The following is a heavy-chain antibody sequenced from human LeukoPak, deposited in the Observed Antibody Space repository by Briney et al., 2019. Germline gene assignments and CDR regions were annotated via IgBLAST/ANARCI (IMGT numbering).Heavy chain of an antibody. CDR1: GGSISRYY. CDR2: IYYIGST. Sequence: SETLSLTCTGSGGSISRYYWSWIRQPPGKGLHWIGYIYYIGSTNYNPSLKSRVTISVDTSKNHFSLKLSSVTAADTAVYYCARHHRAGSFDPWGQGTLVTVSS. D-gene: IGHD6-19*01. J-gene: IGHJ5*02. V-gene: IGHV4-59*08. CDR3: ARHHRAGSFDP.